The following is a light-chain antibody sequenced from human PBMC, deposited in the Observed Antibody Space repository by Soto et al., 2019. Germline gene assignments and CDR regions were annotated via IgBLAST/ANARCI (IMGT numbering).Light chain of an antibody. Sequence: DIQMTQSPSTLSGSVGDRVTITCRASQTISSWLAWYQQKPGKAPKLLIYKASTIKSGVPSRFSGSGSGTEFTLTISSLHPDDFATYYCQQYNSYLTFGQGTKVEIK. CDR1: QTISSW. V-gene: IGKV1-5*03. CDR2: KAS. J-gene: IGKJ1*01. CDR3: QQYNSYLT.